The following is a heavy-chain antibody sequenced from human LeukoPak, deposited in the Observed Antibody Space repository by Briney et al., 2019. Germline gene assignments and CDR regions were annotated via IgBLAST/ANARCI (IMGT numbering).Heavy chain of an antibody. CDR3: ARGGKDNWFDP. V-gene: IGHV4-59*11. CDR1: GGSISSHY. J-gene: IGHJ5*02. Sequence: SEALSLTCTVSGGSISSHYWSWIRQPPGEGLEWIGYIYYSGSTNYNPSLKSRVTISVDTSKNQFSLKLSSVTAADTAVYYCARGGKDNWFDPWGQGTLVTVSS. D-gene: IGHD3-16*01. CDR2: IYYSGST.